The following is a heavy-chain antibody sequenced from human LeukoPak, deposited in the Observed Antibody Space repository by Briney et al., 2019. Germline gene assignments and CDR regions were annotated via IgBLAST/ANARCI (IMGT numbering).Heavy chain of an antibody. CDR2: IYSGGST. J-gene: IGHJ3*02. Sequence: GGSLRLSCVVSGFTVSNNYMSWVRQAPRKGLEWVSLIYSGGSTYYADSVKGRFTISRDNSKNTLYLQMNSLRAEDTAVYYCARDFSGRGDAFDIWGQGTMVTVSS. CDR3: ARDFSGRGDAFDI. CDR1: GFTVSNNY. D-gene: IGHD1-26*01. V-gene: IGHV3-53*01.